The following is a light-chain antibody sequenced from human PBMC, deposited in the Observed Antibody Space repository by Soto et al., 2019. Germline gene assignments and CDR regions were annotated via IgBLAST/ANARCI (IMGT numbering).Light chain of an antibody. CDR1: QSISTW. Sequence: DIQMTQSPSTLSASVGDRVTITCRASQSISTWLAWYQQIPGKAPKLLIYDASTLESGVPSRFSGSGSGTEFTLTISSLQPDDYATYFCQQSNSYSYTFGQGTKLEIK. V-gene: IGKV1-5*01. J-gene: IGKJ2*01. CDR3: QQSNSYSYT. CDR2: DAS.